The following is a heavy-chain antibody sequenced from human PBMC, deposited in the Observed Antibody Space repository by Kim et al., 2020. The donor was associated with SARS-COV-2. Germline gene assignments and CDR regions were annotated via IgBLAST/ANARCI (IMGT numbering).Heavy chain of an antibody. J-gene: IGHJ6*02. CDR3: ARGGRRTGTEYYYYGMDV. Sequence: KGRFTISRDNAKNSLYLQMNSLRDEDTAVYYCARGGRRTGTEYYYYGMDVWGQGTTVTVSS. V-gene: IGHV3-48*02. D-gene: IGHD1-7*01.